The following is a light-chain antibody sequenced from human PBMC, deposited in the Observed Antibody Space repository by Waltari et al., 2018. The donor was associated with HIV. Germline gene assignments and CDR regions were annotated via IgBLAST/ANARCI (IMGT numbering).Light chain of an antibody. J-gene: IGLJ3*02. CDR2: DDS. CDR3: QVWDSSSDLVV. Sequence: SYVLTQPPSVSVAPGQPARITCGGNNLGSKSVHWYQQKPGQAPVLVVYDDSDRPSGIPERFSGSKSGNTATLTISRVEAGDEADYCCQVWDSSSDLVVFGGGTKLTVL. V-gene: IGLV3-21*02. CDR1: NLGSKS.